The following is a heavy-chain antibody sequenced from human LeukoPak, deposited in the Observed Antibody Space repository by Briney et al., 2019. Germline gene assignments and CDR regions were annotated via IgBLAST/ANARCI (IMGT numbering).Heavy chain of an antibody. CDR2: ISYDGSNK. CDR3: AREWELTEFDY. CDR1: GFTFSSYA. D-gene: IGHD1-26*01. J-gene: IGHJ4*02. V-gene: IGHV3-30-3*01. Sequence: GRSLRLSCAASGFTFSSYAMHWVRQAPGKGLEWVAVISYDGSNKYYADSVKGRFTISRDNSKNTLYLQMSSLRAEDTAVYYCAREWELTEFDYWGQGTLVTVSS.